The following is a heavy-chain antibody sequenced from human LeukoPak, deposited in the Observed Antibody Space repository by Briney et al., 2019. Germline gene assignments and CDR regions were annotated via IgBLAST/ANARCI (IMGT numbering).Heavy chain of an antibody. J-gene: IGHJ3*02. CDR1: GFTFSSYG. CDR3: ATGDLLWDPDAFDI. V-gene: IGHV3-30*02. CDR2: TRYDGSNK. D-gene: IGHD2-21*01. Sequence: GGSLRLSCAASGFTFSSYGMHWVRQAPGKGLEWVAFTRYDGSNKYYADSVKGRFTISRDNSKNTLYLQMNSLRAEDTAVYYCATGDLLWDPDAFDIWGQGTMVTVSS.